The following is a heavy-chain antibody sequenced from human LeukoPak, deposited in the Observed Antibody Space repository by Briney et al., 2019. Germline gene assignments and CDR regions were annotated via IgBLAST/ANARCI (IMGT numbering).Heavy chain of an antibody. CDR2: IRNDGAKT. Sequence: GGSLRLSCAASGFTFDDYAMHWVRQAPGKGLEWVAFIRNDGAKTYYADSAKGRFTISRDNSRNTLYLQMNSLTAEDTAVFYCAKDGVILAPGVYWYMDVWGRGTTVTVSS. D-gene: IGHD3-16*02. J-gene: IGHJ6*03. CDR3: AKDGVILAPGVYWYMDV. V-gene: IGHV3-30*02. CDR1: GFTFDDYA.